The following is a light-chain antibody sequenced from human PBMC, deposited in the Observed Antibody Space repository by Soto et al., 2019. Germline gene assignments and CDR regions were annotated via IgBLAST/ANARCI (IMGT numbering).Light chain of an antibody. CDR3: QQRAGWPYT. J-gene: IGKJ2*01. CDR2: DAS. V-gene: IGKV3-11*01. CDR1: QSINNY. Sequence: DIVLTQSPGTLSLSPGERVTLSCRASQSINNYLAWYQQKPGQAPRLLIYDASNRATGIPSRFSGRGSGTDFTLRISGLEPYDFATYYCQQRAGWPYTFGQGTRLEIK.